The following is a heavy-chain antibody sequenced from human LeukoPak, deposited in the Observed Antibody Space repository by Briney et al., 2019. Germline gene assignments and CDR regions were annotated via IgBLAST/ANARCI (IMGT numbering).Heavy chain of an antibody. D-gene: IGHD2-21*01. V-gene: IGHV3-64*01. J-gene: IGHJ4*02. CDR1: GSTFSSYA. CDR2: ISSNGDST. Sequence: GGSLRLSCAASGSTFSSYAMHWVRQAPGKGLEYVSAISSNGDSTYYANSVRGRFTISRDNSKNTLYLQMGSLRAEDMAVYYCASRNSLFYWGQGTLVTVSS. CDR3: ASRNSLFY.